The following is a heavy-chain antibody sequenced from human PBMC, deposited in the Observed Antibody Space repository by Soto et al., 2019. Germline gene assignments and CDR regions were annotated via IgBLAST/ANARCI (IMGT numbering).Heavy chain of an antibody. J-gene: IGHJ4*02. CDR2: IYYSGST. CDR1: GGSFSSGDYY. Sequence: QVQLQELGPGLVKPSQTLSLTCTVSGGSFSSGDYYWSWIRQPPGKGLEWIGYIYYSGSTYYNPSLKSRVTISVDTSKNQFSLKLSSVTAADTAVYYCAREVLEDSGSYLNWGQGTLVTVSS. D-gene: IGHD1-26*01. V-gene: IGHV4-30-4*01. CDR3: AREVLEDSGSYLN.